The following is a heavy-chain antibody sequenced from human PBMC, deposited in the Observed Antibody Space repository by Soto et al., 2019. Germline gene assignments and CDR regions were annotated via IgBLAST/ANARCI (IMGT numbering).Heavy chain of an antibody. CDR3: AHIISNQGDYIWGSYRYVFDY. V-gene: IGHV2-5*02. CDR1: GFSLSTSGVG. CDR2: IYWDDDK. D-gene: IGHD3-16*02. Sequence: GSGPTLVNPTQTLTLTCTFSGFSLSTSGVGVGWIRQPPGKALEWLALIYWDDDKRYSPSLKSRLTITKDTSKNQVVLTMTNMDPVDTATYYCAHIISNQGDYIWGSYRYVFDYWGQGTLVTVSS. J-gene: IGHJ4*02.